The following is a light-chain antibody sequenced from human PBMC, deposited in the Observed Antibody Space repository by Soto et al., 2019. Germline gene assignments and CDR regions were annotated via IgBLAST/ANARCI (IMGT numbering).Light chain of an antibody. CDR2: AAS. CDR3: QQSYSTPLS. Sequence: IPFTQSPFLPFGSVGDRGTITFRASQGISSYSAWYQQKPGKAPKLLIYAASTLQSGVPSRFSGSGSGTEFTLTISSLQPEDFATYYCQQSYSTPLSFGQGTKVDIK. J-gene: IGKJ1*01. V-gene: IGKV1-9*01. CDR1: QGISSY.